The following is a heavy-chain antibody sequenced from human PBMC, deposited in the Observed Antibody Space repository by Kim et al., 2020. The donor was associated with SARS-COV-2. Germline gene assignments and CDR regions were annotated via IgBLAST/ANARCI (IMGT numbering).Heavy chain of an antibody. Sequence: SETLSLTCTVSGGSISSSSYYWGWIRQPPGKGLEWIGSIYYSGSTYYNPSLKSRVTISVDTSKNQFSLKLSSVTAADTAVYYCARGSAVAGNYYYYGMDVWGQGTTVTVSS. CDR1: GGSISSSSYY. CDR2: IYYSGST. J-gene: IGHJ6*02. D-gene: IGHD6-19*01. V-gene: IGHV4-39*07. CDR3: ARGSAVAGNYYYYGMDV.